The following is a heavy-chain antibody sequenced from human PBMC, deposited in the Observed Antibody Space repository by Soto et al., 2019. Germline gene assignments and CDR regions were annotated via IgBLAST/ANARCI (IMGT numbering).Heavy chain of an antibody. J-gene: IGHJ4*02. D-gene: IGHD1-26*01. V-gene: IGHV3-73*01. Sequence: EVQLVESGGGLVQPGGSLKLSCAASGITFSGSAMHRVRQASGKGLEWVGRIRSKANSYATAYAASVKGRFTISRDDSKNTAYLQMNSLKTEDTAVYYCIPSSVGATRDLDYWGQGTLVTVSS. CDR1: GITFSGSA. CDR3: IPSSVGATRDLDY. CDR2: IRSKANSYAT.